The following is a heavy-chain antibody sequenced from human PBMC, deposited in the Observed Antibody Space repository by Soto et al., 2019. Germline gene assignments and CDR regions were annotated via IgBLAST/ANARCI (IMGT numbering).Heavy chain of an antibody. Sequence: GGSLRLSCAASGFTFSGSAMHWVRQASGKGLEWVGRIRSKANSYATAYAASVKGRFTISRDDSKNTAYLQMNSLKTEDTAVYYCTRLSAAAGTFWGPLSWGQGTLVTVSS. CDR2: IRSKANSYAT. J-gene: IGHJ5*02. D-gene: IGHD6-13*01. V-gene: IGHV3-73*01. CDR3: TRLSAAAGTFWGPLS. CDR1: GFTFSGSA.